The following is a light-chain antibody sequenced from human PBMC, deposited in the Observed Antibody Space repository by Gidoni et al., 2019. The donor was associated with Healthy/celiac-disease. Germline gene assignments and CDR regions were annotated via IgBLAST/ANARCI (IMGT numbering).Light chain of an antibody. CDR2: AAS. J-gene: IGKJ2*04. CDR3: QQSYSTPCS. CDR1: QSISSY. Sequence: DIQMTPSPSSLSASVGDRVTITCRASQSISSYLNWYQQKPGKAPKLLIYAASSLQSGVPSRFSGSGSGTDFTLTISSLQPEEFATYYCQQSYSTPCSFGQGTKLEIK. V-gene: IGKV1-39*01.